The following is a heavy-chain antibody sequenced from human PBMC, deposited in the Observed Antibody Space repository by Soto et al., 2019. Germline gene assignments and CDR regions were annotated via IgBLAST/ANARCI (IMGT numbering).Heavy chain of an antibody. CDR1: GGSFSGYY. J-gene: IGHJ5*02. CDR3: ARLGLERIKIFGVVIKERYWLDP. CDR2: INHSGST. Sequence: SETLSLTCAVYGGSFSGYYWSWIRQPPGKGLEWIGEINHSGSTNYNPSLKSRVTISVDTSKNQFSLKLSSVTAADTAVYYCARLGLERIKIFGVVIKERYWLDPWGQGTLVTVYS. D-gene: IGHD3-3*01. V-gene: IGHV4-34*01.